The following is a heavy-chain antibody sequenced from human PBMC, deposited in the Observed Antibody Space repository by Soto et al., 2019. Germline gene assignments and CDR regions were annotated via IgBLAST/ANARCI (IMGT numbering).Heavy chain of an antibody. CDR2: IKQDGSEK. CDR3: ARDFSGWYFLGSHWFDP. J-gene: IGHJ5*02. Sequence: GGSLRLSCAASGFTFSSYWMSWVRQAPGKGLEWVANIKQDGSEKYYVDSVKGRFTISRDNAKNSLYLQMNSLRAEDTAVYYCARDFSGWYFLGSHWFDPWGQGTLVTVSS. CDR1: GFTFSSYW. D-gene: IGHD6-19*01. V-gene: IGHV3-7*01.